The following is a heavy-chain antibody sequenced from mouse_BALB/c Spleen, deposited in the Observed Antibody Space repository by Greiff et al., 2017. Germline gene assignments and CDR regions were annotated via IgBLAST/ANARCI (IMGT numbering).Heavy chain of an antibody. CDR2: IDTSDSYT. V-gene: IGHV1-69*01. D-gene: IGHD1-2*01. J-gene: IGHJ2*01. CDR3: ARSATLDY. Sequence: VQLQQPGAELVMPGASVKMSCKASGYTFTDYWMHWVKQRPGQGLEWIGAIDTSDSYTSYNQKFKGKATLTVDESSSTAYMQLSSLTSEDSAVYYCARSATLDYWGQGTTLTVSS. CDR1: GYTFTDYW.